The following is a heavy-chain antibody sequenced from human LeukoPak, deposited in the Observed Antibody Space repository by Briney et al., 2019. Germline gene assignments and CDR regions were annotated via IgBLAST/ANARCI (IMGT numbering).Heavy chain of an antibody. Sequence: PGGSLRLSCAASGITVSTSYMSWVRQAPGKGLEWVSVIYSSGNTLYADSVRGRFTISRDNSKNTLYLQMNSLRAEDTAVYYCAKSGSIWYYFDSWGQGTLVTVSS. J-gene: IGHJ4*02. CDR3: AKSGSIWYYFDS. CDR1: GITVSTSY. D-gene: IGHD6-13*01. CDR2: IYSSGNT. V-gene: IGHV3-53*01.